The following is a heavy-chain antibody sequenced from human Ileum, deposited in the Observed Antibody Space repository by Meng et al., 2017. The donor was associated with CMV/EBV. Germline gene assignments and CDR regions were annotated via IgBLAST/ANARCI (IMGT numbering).Heavy chain of an antibody. D-gene: IGHD2-2*01. Sequence: ISSGGYYWSWIRQHPGEGLERIGYIYYIRSTYYNPSLKSRVTISVDTSKNPFSLKLSSVTAADTAVYYCASGLGYCSSTSCYAGRFDSWGQGTLVTVSS. CDR1: ISSGGYY. CDR3: ASGLGYCSSTSCYAGRFDS. J-gene: IGHJ5*01. CDR2: IYYIRST. V-gene: IGHV4-31*02.